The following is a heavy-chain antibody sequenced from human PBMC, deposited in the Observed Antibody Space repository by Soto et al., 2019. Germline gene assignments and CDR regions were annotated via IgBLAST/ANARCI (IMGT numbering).Heavy chain of an antibody. CDR1: GFTFSSYA. V-gene: IGHV3-23*01. D-gene: IGHD6-13*01. Sequence: PGGSLRLSCAASGFTFSSYAMSWVRQAPGKGLEWVSAISGSGGSTYYADSVKGRFTISRDNSKNTLYLQMNSLRAEDTAVYYCAKAFSAAAGTFRVLYPDYWGQGTLVTVSS. CDR3: AKAFSAAAGTFRVLYPDY. CDR2: ISGSGGST. J-gene: IGHJ4*02.